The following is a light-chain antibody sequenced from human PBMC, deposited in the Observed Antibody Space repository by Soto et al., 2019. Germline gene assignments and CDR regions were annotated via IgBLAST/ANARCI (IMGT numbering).Light chain of an antibody. Sequence: QSALTQPASVSGSPGQSITISCTGTSSDVGGYNYVSWYQQHPGKAPKLMIYDVSNWPSGVSNRFSGSKSGNTASLTISWLQAEDEADYYCSSYTSSSDAVFGGGTQLTVL. CDR1: SSDVGGYNY. V-gene: IGLV2-14*01. CDR3: SSYTSSSDAV. J-gene: IGLJ7*01. CDR2: DVS.